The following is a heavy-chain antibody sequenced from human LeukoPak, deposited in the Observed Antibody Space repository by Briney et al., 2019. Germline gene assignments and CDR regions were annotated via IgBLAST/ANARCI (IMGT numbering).Heavy chain of an antibody. Sequence: SETLSLTCTVSGGSISSYYWSWIRQPPGKGLEWIGYIYYSGSTNYNPSLKSRATISADTSKNQFSLKLSSVTAADTAVYYCARYGSGSYYNGPPFDYWGQGTLVTVSS. J-gene: IGHJ4*02. V-gene: IGHV4-59*01. CDR1: GGSISSYY. CDR3: ARYGSGSYYNGPPFDY. CDR2: IYYSGST. D-gene: IGHD3-10*01.